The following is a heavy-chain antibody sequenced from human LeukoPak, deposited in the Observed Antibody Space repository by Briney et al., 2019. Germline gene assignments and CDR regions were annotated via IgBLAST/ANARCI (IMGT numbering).Heavy chain of an antibody. CDR2: INHSGST. V-gene: IGHV4-34*01. CDR1: GGSFSGYY. Sequence: ETLSLTCAVYGGSFSGYYWSWIRQPPGKGLEWIGEINHSGSTNYNPSLKSRVTISVDTSKNQFSLKLSSVTAADTAVYYCAGGRYYYGSGSYYYYYYYMDVWGKGTTVTVSS. CDR3: AGGRYYYGSGSYYYYYYYMDV. J-gene: IGHJ6*03. D-gene: IGHD3-10*01.